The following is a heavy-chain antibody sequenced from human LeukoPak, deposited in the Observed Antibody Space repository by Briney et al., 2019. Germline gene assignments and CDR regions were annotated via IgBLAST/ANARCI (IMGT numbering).Heavy chain of an antibody. V-gene: IGHV1-18*01. J-gene: IGHJ6*03. CDR3: ARWWSGKYYYYMDV. D-gene: IGHD2-15*01. CDR1: GYTFTSYG. Sequence: GASVKVSCKASGYTFTSYGISWVRQAPGQGLEWMGWISAYNGNTNYAQKLQGRVTMTTDTSTSTAYMELRSLRSDDTAVYYCARWWSGKYYYYMDVWGKGTTVTVSS. CDR2: ISAYNGNT.